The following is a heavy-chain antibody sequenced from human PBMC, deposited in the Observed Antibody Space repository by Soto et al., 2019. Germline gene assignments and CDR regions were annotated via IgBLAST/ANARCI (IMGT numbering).Heavy chain of an antibody. CDR1: GFTFSDYA. CDR3: ARDDILVIPGGSYNYGMDV. J-gene: IGHJ6*02. V-gene: IGHV3-30*04. CDR2: VAYDGRSK. Sequence: PGGSLRVSCAASGFTFSDYAMHWVRQAPGKGLEWVAVVAYDGRSKYYADSVKGRFTISRDNSRTTVYLQMDSLRDEDTAMYYCARDDILVIPGGSYNYGMDVPGHVPTVPVS. D-gene: IGHD2-2*01.